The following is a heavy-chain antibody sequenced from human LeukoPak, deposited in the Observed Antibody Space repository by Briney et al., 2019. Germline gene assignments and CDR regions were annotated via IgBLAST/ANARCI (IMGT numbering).Heavy chain of an antibody. CDR2: IYYSGST. Sequence: SETLSLTCTVSGGSISSYFWSWIRQPPGKGLEWIGYIYYSGSTNYNPSLKSRVTISVDTSKNQFSLKLSSVTAADTAVYYCARDRYYDSGSYYNWGQGTLVTVSS. D-gene: IGHD3-10*01. J-gene: IGHJ4*02. CDR3: ARDRYYDSGSYYN. V-gene: IGHV4-59*01. CDR1: GGSISSYF.